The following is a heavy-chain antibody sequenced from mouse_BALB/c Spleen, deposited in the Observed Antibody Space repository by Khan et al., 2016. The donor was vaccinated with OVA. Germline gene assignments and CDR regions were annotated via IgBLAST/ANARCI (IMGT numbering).Heavy chain of an antibody. CDR3: ANGNYGWFAY. CDR1: GFTFSSFV. CDR2: ISSAGIYT. Sequence: EVELVESGGGLVKPGGSLKLSCAASGFTFSSFVMSWVRQTPEKRLEWVATISSAGIYTYYPDSVKGRFTISRDNAQNILYLQMNSLRSEDTAMYYCANGNYGWFAYWGQGTLVTVSA. J-gene: IGHJ3*01. D-gene: IGHD2-1*01. V-gene: IGHV5-9-1*01.